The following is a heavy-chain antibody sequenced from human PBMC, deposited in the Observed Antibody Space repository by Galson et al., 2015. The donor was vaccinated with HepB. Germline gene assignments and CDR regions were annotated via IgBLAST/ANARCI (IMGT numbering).Heavy chain of an antibody. CDR1: GFTFSSYA. V-gene: IGHV3-23*01. CDR2: ISGSGGST. Sequence: SLRLSCAASGFTFSSYAMSWVRQAPGKGLEWVSAISGSGGSTYYADSVKGRFTISRDNSKNTLYPQMNSLRAEDTAVYYCAKDSSRGAKRYYFDYWGQGTLVTVSS. D-gene: IGHD3-10*01. CDR3: AKDSSRGAKRYYFDY. J-gene: IGHJ4*02.